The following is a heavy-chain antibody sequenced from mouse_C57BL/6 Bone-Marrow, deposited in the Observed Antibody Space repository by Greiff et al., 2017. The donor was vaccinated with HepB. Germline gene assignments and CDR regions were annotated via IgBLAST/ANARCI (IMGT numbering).Heavy chain of an antibody. D-gene: IGHD2-3*01. J-gene: IGHJ4*01. Sequence: EVQRVESGPGLVKPSQSLSLTCSVTGYSITSGYYWNWIRQFPGNKLEWMGYISYDGSNNYNPSLKNRISITRDTSKNQFFLKLNSVTTEDTATYYCARSYDGYLYAMDYWGQGTSVTVSS. CDR1: GYSITSGYY. CDR2: ISYDGSN. V-gene: IGHV3-6*01. CDR3: ARSYDGYLYAMDY.